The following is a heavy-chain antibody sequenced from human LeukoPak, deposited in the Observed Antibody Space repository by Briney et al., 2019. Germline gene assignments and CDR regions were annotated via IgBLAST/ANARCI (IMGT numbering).Heavy chain of an antibody. CDR1: GFTFSSYA. V-gene: IGHV3-64*04. D-gene: IGHD6-19*01. CDR3: ARVGVAVAGTGVDY. Sequence: GGSLRLSCSASGFTFSSYAMHWVRQAPGKGLEYVSVIGSNGGSIFYADSVKGRFTISRDNSKNTLYLQMNSLRAEDTAVYYCARVGVAVAGTGVDYWGQGTLVTVSS. J-gene: IGHJ4*02. CDR2: IGSNGGSI.